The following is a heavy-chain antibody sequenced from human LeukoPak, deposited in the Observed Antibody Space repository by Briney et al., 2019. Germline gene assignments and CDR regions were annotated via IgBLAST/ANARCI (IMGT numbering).Heavy chain of an antibody. CDR3: ARGYYDYVWGSYRFDY. J-gene: IGHJ4*02. Sequence: PSETLSLTCAVSGGSISSSNWWSWVRQPPGKGLEWIGEIYHSGSTNYNPSLKSRVTISVDTSKNQFSLKLSSVTAADTAVYYCARGYYDYVWGSYRFDYWGQGTLVTVSS. CDR2: IYHSGST. V-gene: IGHV4-4*02. D-gene: IGHD3-16*02. CDR1: GGSISSSNW.